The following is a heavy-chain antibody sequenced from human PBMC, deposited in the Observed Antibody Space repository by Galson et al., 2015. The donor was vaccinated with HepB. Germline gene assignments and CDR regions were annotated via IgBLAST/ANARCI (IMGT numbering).Heavy chain of an antibody. CDR1: GYSFTSYA. V-gene: IGHV7-4-1*02. CDR2: INTDTRNP. J-gene: IGHJ3*02. D-gene: IGHD3-10*01. CDR3: ARGDYGSGGRYAFRI. Sequence: SVKVSCKASGYSFTSYAINWVRQAPGQGLQWMGWINTDTRNPTYAQGFTGRFVFSLDTSVTTAYLQISSLTAEDTAVYYCARGDYGSGGRYAFRIWGQGTMVTVSS.